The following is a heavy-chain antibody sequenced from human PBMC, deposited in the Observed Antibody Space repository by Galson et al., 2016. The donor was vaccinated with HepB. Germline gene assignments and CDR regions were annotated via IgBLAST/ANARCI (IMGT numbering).Heavy chain of an antibody. CDR1: RGSFSDYY. J-gene: IGHJ6*03. V-gene: IGHV4-34*01. CDR2: VNHSGST. D-gene: IGHD6-19*01. Sequence: SETLSLTCAVYRGSFSDYYWGWIRQPPGKGLEWIGEVNHSGSTKYNPSLKSRVTISVDTSKNELSLRLNSVTAADMGVYYCATGIVVAGKYYYYHMDVWGKGTTVTASS. CDR3: ATGIVVAGKYYYYHMDV.